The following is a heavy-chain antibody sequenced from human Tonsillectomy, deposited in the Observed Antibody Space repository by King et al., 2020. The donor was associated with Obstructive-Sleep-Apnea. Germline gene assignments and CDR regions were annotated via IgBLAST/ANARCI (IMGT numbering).Heavy chain of an antibody. D-gene: IGHD2-21*01. CDR2: FYASGIT. CDR3: ARLVALDQFDY. J-gene: IGHJ4*02. CDR1: GGSVSSGSYY. V-gene: IGHV4-61*01. Sequence: QLQESGPGLVKPSETLSLTCTVSGGSVSSGSYYWSWIRQPPGKGLEWIGYFYASGITKYNPSLKSRVTISEVTSKNQFSLKLTSVTAADTAVYYCARLVALDQFDYGGQGTLVSVSS.